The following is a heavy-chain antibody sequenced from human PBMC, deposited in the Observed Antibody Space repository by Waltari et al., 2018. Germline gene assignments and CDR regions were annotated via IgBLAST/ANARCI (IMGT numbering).Heavy chain of an antibody. V-gene: IGHV1-2*02. CDR1: GYTFTGYY. CDR2: INPNSGGT. CDR3: ARDHEAMVTESPGGFDY. Sequence: QVQLVQSGAEVKKPGASVKVSCKASGYTFTGYYMHWVRQAPGQGLEWMGWINPNSGGTNYAQKFQGRVTMTRDTSISTAYMELSRLRSDDTAVYYCARDHEAMVTESPGGFDYWGQGTLVTVSS. J-gene: IGHJ4*02. D-gene: IGHD5-18*01.